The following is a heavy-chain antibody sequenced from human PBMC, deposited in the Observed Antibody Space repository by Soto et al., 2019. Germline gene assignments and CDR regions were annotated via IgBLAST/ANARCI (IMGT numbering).Heavy chain of an antibody. D-gene: IGHD3-22*01. Sequence: GASVKVSCKASGGTFSSYAISWVRQAPGQGLEWMGGIIPIFGTAHYAQKFQGRGTLTADESTSTAYMELSSLRSDDTAVYYCARVGVRIAVAGTTPYDSSGYYDAFDYWGQGTLVTVSS. CDR3: ARVGVRIAVAGTTPYDSSGYYDAFDY. CDR1: GGTFSSYA. J-gene: IGHJ4*02. V-gene: IGHV1-69*13. CDR2: IIPIFGTA.